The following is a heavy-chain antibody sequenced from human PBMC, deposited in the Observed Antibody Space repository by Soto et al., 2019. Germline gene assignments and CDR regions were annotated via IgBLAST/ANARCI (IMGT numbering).Heavy chain of an antibody. D-gene: IGHD1-20*01. J-gene: IGHJ6*03. CDR1: GFTFSGSA. V-gene: IGHV3-73*01. Sequence: EVQLVESGGGLVKPGGSLKLSCAASGFTFSGSAMHWVRQASGKGLEWVGRISSKANNYAIAYAASVKGRFTISRDESKSTAFLQMNSLKTEYTAVYYCTRHSSQYNYYMDVWGKGTTVTVSS. CDR3: TRHSSQYNYYMDV. CDR2: ISSKANNYAI.